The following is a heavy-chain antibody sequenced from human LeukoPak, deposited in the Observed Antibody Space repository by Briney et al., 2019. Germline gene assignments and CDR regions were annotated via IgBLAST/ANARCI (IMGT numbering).Heavy chain of an antibody. V-gene: IGHV3-30*18. J-gene: IGHJ4*02. CDR3: TKTYDYGGYWEAFDY. D-gene: IGHD3-22*01. Sequence: GGSLRLSCAAYDFAFSTYAMHWVRQSPGKGLEWVAVISYDGSNKYYADSVKGRFTISRDNSKNTLSLQMNSLRAEDTAVYYCTKTYDYGGYWEAFDYWGQGSLLIVSS. CDR1: DFAFSTYA. CDR2: ISYDGSNK.